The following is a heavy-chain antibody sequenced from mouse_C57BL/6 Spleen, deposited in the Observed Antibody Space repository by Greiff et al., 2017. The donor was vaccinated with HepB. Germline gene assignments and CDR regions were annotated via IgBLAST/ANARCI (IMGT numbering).Heavy chain of an antibody. CDR2: IDPSDSYT. Sequence: QVQLKQPGAELVMPGASVKLSCKASGYTFTSYWMHWVKQRPGQGLEWIGEIDPSDSYTNYNQKFKGKSTLTVDKSSSTAYMQLSSLTSEDSAVYYCARGGYYGSDAMDYWGQGTSVTVSS. CDR1: GYTFTSYW. V-gene: IGHV1-69*01. D-gene: IGHD1-1*01. J-gene: IGHJ4*01. CDR3: ARGGYYGSDAMDY.